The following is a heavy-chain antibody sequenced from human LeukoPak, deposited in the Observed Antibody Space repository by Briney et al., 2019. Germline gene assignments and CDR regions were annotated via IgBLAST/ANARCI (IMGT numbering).Heavy chain of an antibody. CDR2: INPNHGDT. Sequence: ASVKVSCKASGGTFSSYAISWVRQAPGQGLEWMGWINPNHGDTNYAQKFQDRVSMTRDTSISTAYMHLSRLRSADTAVYYCARSPHILTGENFDYWGQGTLLTVSS. D-gene: IGHD3-9*01. V-gene: IGHV1-2*02. CDR3: ARSPHILTGENFDY. CDR1: GGTFSSYA. J-gene: IGHJ4*02.